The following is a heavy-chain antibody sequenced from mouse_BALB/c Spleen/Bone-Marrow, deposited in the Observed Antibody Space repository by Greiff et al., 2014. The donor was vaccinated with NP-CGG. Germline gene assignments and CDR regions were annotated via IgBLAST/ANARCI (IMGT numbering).Heavy chain of an antibody. CDR3: TKPSFYYGSSYWYFDV. J-gene: IGHJ1*01. CDR1: GFNIKDTF. V-gene: IGHV14-3*02. Sequence: EVKLQESGAELVKPGASVKLSCTASGFNIKDTFMHWVKQRPEQGLEWIGRIDPANGDTKYDPKFQGKATIIADTSSNTAYLQLSSLTSEDTAVYYCTKPSFYYGSSYWYFDVWGAGTTVTVSS. CDR2: IDPANGDT. D-gene: IGHD1-1*01.